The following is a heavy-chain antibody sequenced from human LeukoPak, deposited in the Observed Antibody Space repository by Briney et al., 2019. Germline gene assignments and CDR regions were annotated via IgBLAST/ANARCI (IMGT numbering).Heavy chain of an antibody. Sequence: PSETLSLTCAVSGCSIATSNFYWTWIRQPPGKGLEWIGYIYYSGTTYYNSSLKTRLTMSLDTSKNHFSLQLSSVTAADTAVYYCARTRGSYGKIDAFDIWGQGTMVSVSS. V-gene: IGHV4-31*11. CDR1: GCSIATSNFY. D-gene: IGHD3-16*01. J-gene: IGHJ3*02. CDR3: ARTRGSYGKIDAFDI. CDR2: IYYSGTT.